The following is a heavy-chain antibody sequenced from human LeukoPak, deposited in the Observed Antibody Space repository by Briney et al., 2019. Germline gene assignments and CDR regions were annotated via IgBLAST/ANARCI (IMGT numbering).Heavy chain of an antibody. CDR3: ARGIRGAADY. D-gene: IGHD3-16*01. Sequence: GSLRLSCAASGFSVINTYMIWVRQAPGKGLEWIGFIHNSGSTNYNPSLKSRLAMSLDTSKNQFSLNLNSVTAADTAVYYCARGIRGAADYWGQGTLVTVSS. CDR1: GFSVINTY. V-gene: IGHV4-59*02. CDR2: IHNSGST. J-gene: IGHJ4*02.